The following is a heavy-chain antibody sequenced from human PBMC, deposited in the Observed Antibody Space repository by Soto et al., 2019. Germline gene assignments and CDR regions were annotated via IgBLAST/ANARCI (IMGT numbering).Heavy chain of an antibody. V-gene: IGHV2-5*01. D-gene: IGHD3-10*01. CDR2: IYWNGIE. CDR3: AHGDPLDFHF. CDR1: GFSLTTSGEA. Sequence: QITLRESGPALVKPTQTLTLTCTFSGFSLTTSGEAVGWIRQPPGKALECLALIYWNGIERYSPSLLSRLSITKDTSKNHVDLKMANMDPVDTATYYCAHGDPLDFHFWGQGTLVTVSP. J-gene: IGHJ4*02.